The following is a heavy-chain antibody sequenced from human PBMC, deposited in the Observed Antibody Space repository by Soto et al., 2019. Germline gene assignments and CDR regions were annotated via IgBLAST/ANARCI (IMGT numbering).Heavy chain of an antibody. CDR1: GFTFSSYS. CDR3: ARDRAHFKLHDYGDYVPGVGDAFDI. D-gene: IGHD4-17*01. Sequence: SLRLSCAASGFTFSSYSMNWVRQAPGKGLEWVSYISSSSSTIYYADSVKGRFTISRDNAKNSLYLQINSLGAEETAVYYCARDRAHFKLHDYGDYVPGVGDAFDIWGQGTMVTVSS. J-gene: IGHJ3*02. V-gene: IGHV3-48*01. CDR2: ISSSSSTI.